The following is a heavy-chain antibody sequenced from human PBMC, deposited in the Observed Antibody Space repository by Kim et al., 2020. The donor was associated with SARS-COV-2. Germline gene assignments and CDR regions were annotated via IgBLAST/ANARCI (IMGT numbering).Heavy chain of an antibody. CDR2: ISSSSSTI. CDR1: GFTFSSYS. J-gene: IGHJ2*01. CDR3: ARDWGYSSSPSSRYFDL. Sequence: GGSLRLSCAASGFTFSSYSMHWVRQAPGKGLEWVSYISSSSSTIYYADSVKGRFTISRDNAKNSLYLQMNSLRDEDTAVYYCARDWGYSSSPSSRYFDLWGRGTLVTVSS. V-gene: IGHV3-48*02. D-gene: IGHD6-6*01.